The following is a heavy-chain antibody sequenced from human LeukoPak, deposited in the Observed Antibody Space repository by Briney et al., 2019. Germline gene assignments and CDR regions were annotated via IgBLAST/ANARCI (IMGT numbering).Heavy chain of an antibody. D-gene: IGHD3-22*01. CDR3: ARGPGSSGGAYVGDY. Sequence: PGGSLRLSCVASGFTFSNQWMHWVRQVPGKGLVWVSRIDGGGSSTSYADSVKGRFSISRDNGENTLYLQMNSLRVEDTAVYYCARGPGSSGGAYVGDYWGHGTLVTVSS. J-gene: IGHJ4*01. V-gene: IGHV3-74*01. CDR2: IDGGGSST. CDR1: GFTFSNQW.